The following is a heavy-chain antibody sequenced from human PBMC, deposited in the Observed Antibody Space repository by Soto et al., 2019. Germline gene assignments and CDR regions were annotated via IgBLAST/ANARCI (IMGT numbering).Heavy chain of an antibody. Sequence: SETLSLTCTVSGGSISSSSYYWGWIRQPPGKGLEWIGSIYYSGSTYYNPSLKSRVTISVDTSKNQFSLKLSSVTAADTAVYYCAKLIRDGYNFDYWGQGTLVTVSS. V-gene: IGHV4-39*01. CDR2: IYYSGST. CDR1: GGSISSSSYY. CDR3: AKLIRDGYNFDY. J-gene: IGHJ4*02. D-gene: IGHD5-12*01.